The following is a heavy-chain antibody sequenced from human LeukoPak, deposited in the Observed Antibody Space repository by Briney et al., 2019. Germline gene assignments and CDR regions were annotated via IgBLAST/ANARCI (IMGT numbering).Heavy chain of an antibody. CDR2: INPNSGGT. V-gene: IGHV1-2*06. CDR1: GYAFTCSS. CDR3: ASGTRSSWYYFDF. J-gene: IGHJ4*02. D-gene: IGHD6-13*01. Sequence: GASVKVSCKASGYAFTCSSIHWMRQAPGQGLEWMGRINPNSGGTNYAQKFQGRITMTRDTSITTAYMELSRLTSDDTAVYYCASGTRSSWYYFDFWGQGTLVTVSS.